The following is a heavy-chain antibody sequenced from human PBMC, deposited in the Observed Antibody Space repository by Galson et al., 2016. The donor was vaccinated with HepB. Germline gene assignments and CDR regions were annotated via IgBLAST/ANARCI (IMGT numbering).Heavy chain of an antibody. CDR1: GGSINIISFY. CDR3: ARRHYSGWYNYFDF. D-gene: IGHD6-19*01. Sequence: LSLTCTVSGGSINIISFYWDWIRQPPGKGLEWIGSVYYSGSTNYNPSLKSRVTISEDPAKNQFSLKLNTVTAVDTAVYFWARRHYSGWYNYFDFWGQGTLVTVSS. V-gene: IGHV4-39*01. CDR2: VYYSGST. J-gene: IGHJ4*02.